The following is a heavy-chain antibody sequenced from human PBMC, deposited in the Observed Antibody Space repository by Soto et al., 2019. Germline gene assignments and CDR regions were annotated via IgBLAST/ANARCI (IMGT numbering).Heavy chain of an antibody. J-gene: IGHJ6*02. V-gene: IGHV3-30*18. CDR1: GFTFSSYG. Sequence: QVQLVESGGGVVQPGRSLRLSCAASGFTFSSYGMHWVRQAPGKGLEWVAVISYDGSNKYYADPVKGRFTISRDNSKNTLYLQMNSLRAEDTAVYYCANLWTTVTDYYYGMDVWGQGTTVTVSS. CDR2: ISYDGSNK. CDR3: ANLWTTVTDYYYGMDV. D-gene: IGHD4-17*01.